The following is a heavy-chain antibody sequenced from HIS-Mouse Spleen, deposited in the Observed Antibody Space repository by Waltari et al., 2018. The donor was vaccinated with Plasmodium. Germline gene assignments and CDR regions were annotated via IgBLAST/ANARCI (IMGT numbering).Heavy chain of an antibody. V-gene: IGHV3-21*01. CDR3: AREDILTAYYNDYWYFDL. Sequence: EVQLVESGGGLVKPGGSLRLSCAASGFTFSIYSMNWVRQAPGKGLEWVSSISSSSSYIYYADSVKGRFTISRDNAKNSLYLQMNSLRAEDTAVYYCAREDILTAYYNDYWYFDLWGRGTLVTVSS. CDR2: ISSSSSYI. D-gene: IGHD3-9*01. CDR1: GFTFSIYS. J-gene: IGHJ2*01.